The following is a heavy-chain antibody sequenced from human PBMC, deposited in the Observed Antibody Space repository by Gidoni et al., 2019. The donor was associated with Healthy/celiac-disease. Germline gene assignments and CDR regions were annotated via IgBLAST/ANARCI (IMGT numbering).Heavy chain of an antibody. CDR3: AKEVYDSSGYLYYFDY. CDR1: GFPFSSYA. CDR2: ISGSGGST. D-gene: IGHD3-22*01. Sequence: EVQLVESGGGLVQPGGSLRLSCAASGFPFSSYAMSWVRQAPGKGLEWVSAISGSGGSTYYADSVKGRFTISRDNSKNTLYLQMNSLRAEDTAVYYCAKEVYDSSGYLYYFDYWGQGTLVTVSS. J-gene: IGHJ4*02. V-gene: IGHV3-23*04.